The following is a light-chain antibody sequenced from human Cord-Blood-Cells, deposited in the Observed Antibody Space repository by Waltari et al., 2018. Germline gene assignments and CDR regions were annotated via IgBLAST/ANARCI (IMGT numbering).Light chain of an antibody. J-gene: IGLJ3*02. CDR3: CSYAGSSTFGV. CDR2: EVS. Sequence: QSALTQPPSVSGSPGQSITLSCTGTSRDVGSYNLVSWYQQHPGKAPKLMIYEVSKRPSGVSNRFSGSKSGNTASLTISGLQAEDEADYYCCSYAGSSTFGVFGGGTKLTVL. CDR1: SRDVGSYNL. V-gene: IGLV2-23*02.